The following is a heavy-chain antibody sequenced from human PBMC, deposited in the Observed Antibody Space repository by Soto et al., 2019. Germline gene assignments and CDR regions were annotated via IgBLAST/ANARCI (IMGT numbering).Heavy chain of an antibody. D-gene: IGHD5-12*01. CDR2: TSGSGGSK. V-gene: IGHV3-23*01. CDR1: GFSFSSYA. J-gene: IGHJ6*02. Sequence: EVQLLESGGGLGQPGGSLRLSCAASGFSFSSYAMSWVRQAPGKGLEWVSSTSGSGGSKYYADSVKGRFTISRDNSQNTLYLEMNSLSTEDTAVYYCARPNGGFDFFMGYYYGVDVWGQGTTVTVSS. CDR3: ARPNGGFDFFMGYYYGVDV.